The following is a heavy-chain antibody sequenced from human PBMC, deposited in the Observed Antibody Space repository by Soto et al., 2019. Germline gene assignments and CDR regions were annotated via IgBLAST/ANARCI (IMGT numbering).Heavy chain of an antibody. D-gene: IGHD2-8*01. V-gene: IGHV3-23*01. CDR1: GFTFSNYA. CDR3: AKDSAATYLGVFGF. Sequence: EVQLLESGGGLVQPGGSLRLSCAASGFTFSNYAMTWVRQAPGKGLEWVSVISGGGDTTYYADSVRGRFTISRDYSKNTVDLQMNSLRAEDTAIYYCAKDSAATYLGVFGFWGRGTTVTVSS. J-gene: IGHJ3*01. CDR2: ISGGGDTT.